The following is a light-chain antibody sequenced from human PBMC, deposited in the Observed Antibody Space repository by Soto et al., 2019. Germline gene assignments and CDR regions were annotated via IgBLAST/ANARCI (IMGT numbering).Light chain of an antibody. CDR1: QDISNY. Sequence: DIQMTQSPSSLSASVGDRVTITCQASQDISNYLNWYQQKPGKAPKLLIYDASNLETGVPSRFSGSGSGKDFTFTISRRQLEDIATYYCQHYEKLPPTLTSGPGTKVDIK. J-gene: IGKJ3*01. CDR3: QHYEKLPPTLT. CDR2: DAS. V-gene: IGKV1-33*01.